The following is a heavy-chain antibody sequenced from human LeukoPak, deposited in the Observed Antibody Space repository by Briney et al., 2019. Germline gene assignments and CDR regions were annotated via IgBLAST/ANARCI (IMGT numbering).Heavy chain of an antibody. CDR2: IYHSGST. D-gene: IGHD3-3*01. CDR3: ARMAIFGVVPSPFDP. V-gene: IGHV4-4*02. CDR1: GGSISSSNW. Sequence: PSETLSLTCAVSGGSISSSNWWSWVRQPPGKGLERIGEIYHSGSTNYNPSLKSRVTISVDKSKNQFSLKLSSVTAADTAVYYCARMAIFGVVPSPFDPWGQGTLVTVSS. J-gene: IGHJ5*02.